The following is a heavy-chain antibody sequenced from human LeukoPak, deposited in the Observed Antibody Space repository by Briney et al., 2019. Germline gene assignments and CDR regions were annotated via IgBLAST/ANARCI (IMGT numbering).Heavy chain of an antibody. D-gene: IGHD5-18*01. Sequence: PGGSLRLSCAASGFTFSSYSMNWVRQAPGKGLEWVSYIDSSSSTIYYADSVKGRFTISRDNAKNSLYLQMNSLRAEDTAVYYCAKGPGEIPAAPRVDTAMVPSFDYWGQGTLVTVSS. CDR1: GFTFSSYS. CDR2: IDSSSSTI. J-gene: IGHJ4*02. CDR3: AKGPGEIPAAPRVDTAMVPSFDY. V-gene: IGHV3-48*01.